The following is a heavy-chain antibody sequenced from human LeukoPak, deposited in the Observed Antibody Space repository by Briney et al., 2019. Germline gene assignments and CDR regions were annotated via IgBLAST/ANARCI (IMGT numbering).Heavy chain of an antibody. CDR3: ARDLGSSSPNAY. CDR1: GFTFSSYS. V-gene: IGHV3-21*01. J-gene: IGHJ4*02. CDR2: ISSSSSYI. D-gene: IGHD6-13*01. Sequence: GGSLRLSCAASGFTFSSYSMNWVRQAPGKGLEWVSSISSSSSYIYYADSVKGRFTISRDNAKNSLYLQMNSLRAEDTAVYYRARDLGSSSPNAYWGQGTLVTVSS.